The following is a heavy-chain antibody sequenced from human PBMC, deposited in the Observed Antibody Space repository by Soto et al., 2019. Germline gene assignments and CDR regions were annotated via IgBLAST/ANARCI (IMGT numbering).Heavy chain of an antibody. J-gene: IGHJ6*03. CDR2: INHSGST. CDR3: ARVTVLRYFDWSVGYYYYMDV. V-gene: IGHV4-34*01. D-gene: IGHD3-9*01. Sequence: SETLSLTCAVYGGSFSGYYWSWIRQPPGKGLEWIGEINHSGSTNYNPSLKSRVTISVDTSKNQFSLKLSSVTAADTAVYYCARVTVLRYFDWSVGYYYYMDVWGKGTTVTVS. CDR1: GGSFSGYY.